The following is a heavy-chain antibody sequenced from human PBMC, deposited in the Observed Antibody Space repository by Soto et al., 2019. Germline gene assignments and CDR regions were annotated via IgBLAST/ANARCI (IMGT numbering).Heavy chain of an antibody. CDR2: ISAYNGNT. CDR3: ARALRGIQLWGNFDY. J-gene: IGHJ4*02. D-gene: IGHD5-18*01. V-gene: IGHV1-18*04. CDR1: GYTFTSYG. Sequence: GASVKVSCKASGYTFTSYGTSWVRQAPGQGLEWMGWISAYNGNTNYAQKLQGRVTMTTDTSTSTAYMELRSLRSDDTAVYYCARALRGIQLWGNFDYWGQGTLVTVSS.